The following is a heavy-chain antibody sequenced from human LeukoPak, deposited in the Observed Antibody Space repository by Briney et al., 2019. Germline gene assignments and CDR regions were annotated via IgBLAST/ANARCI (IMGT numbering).Heavy chain of an antibody. Sequence: GGSLRLSCAASVFRFSNFAMSWVRQAPGKGLEWVSLIIGSSGDTLYADSVKGRFTISRDISKNRLYLQMNSLRAEDTALYYCAKGAYDYIEMGYFDDWGQGTLVTVSS. J-gene: IGHJ4*02. CDR2: IIGSSGDT. CDR1: VFRFSNFA. V-gene: IGHV3-23*01. CDR3: AKGAYDYIEMGYFDD. D-gene: IGHD5-12*01.